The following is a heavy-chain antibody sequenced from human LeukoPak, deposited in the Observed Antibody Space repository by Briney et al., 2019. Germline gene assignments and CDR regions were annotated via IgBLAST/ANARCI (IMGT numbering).Heavy chain of an antibody. D-gene: IGHD6-6*01. CDR1: GFTFSSYA. CDR2: ISNSGSHI. J-gene: IGHJ4*02. CDR3: AGVMGGSSSTAYFAY. V-gene: IGHV3-23*01. Sequence: GGSLRLSCAASGFTFSSYAINWVRQAPGKGLEWLSAISNSGSHIYYADSLKGRFTISRDNSKNTAYLEMNSLRAEDTAVYYCAGVMGGSSSTAYFAYWGQGTLVTVSS.